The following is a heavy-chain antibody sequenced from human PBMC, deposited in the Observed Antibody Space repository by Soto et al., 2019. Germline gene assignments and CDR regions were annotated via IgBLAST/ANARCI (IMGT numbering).Heavy chain of an antibody. J-gene: IGHJ4*01. Sequence: GGSLNLSCAASGFTFRSYAMSWVRQAPGKGLEWVSAISGSGGSTYYADSVKGRFTISRDNSKNTLYLQMNSLRAEDTAVYYCTKVYSHSRGYSSFDYWGHVNLFTLAS. D-gene: IGHD3-22*01. CDR1: GFTFRSYA. CDR2: ISGSGGST. CDR3: TKVYSHSRGYSSFDY. V-gene: IGHV3-23*01.